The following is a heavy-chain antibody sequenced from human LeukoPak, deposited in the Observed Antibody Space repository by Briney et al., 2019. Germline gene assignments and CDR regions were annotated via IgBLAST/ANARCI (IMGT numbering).Heavy chain of an antibody. D-gene: IGHD3-22*01. CDR1: DDSITMYY. V-gene: IGHV4-59*01. Sequence: SETLSLTCSVSDDSITMYYWTWIRQPPGKGLEWIGYIYYSGSTNYNPSLKSRVTISVDTSKNQFSLKLSSVTAADTAVYYCAKDGYYDSSAYYYVRYFDLWGRGTLVTVSS. J-gene: IGHJ2*01. CDR2: IYYSGST. CDR3: AKDGYYDSSAYYYVRYFDL.